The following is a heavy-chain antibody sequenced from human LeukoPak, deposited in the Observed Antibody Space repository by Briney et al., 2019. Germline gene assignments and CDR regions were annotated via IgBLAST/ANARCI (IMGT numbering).Heavy chain of an antibody. Sequence: GGSLRLSCAASGFTFSSYAMSWVRQAPGKGLEWVSTLSGSGVSTYYADSVKGRFTVSRDNSKNTLYLQIDSLRAEDTAVYYCAKDGIVGPTREFDYWGQGTLVTVSS. V-gene: IGHV3-23*01. J-gene: IGHJ4*02. CDR2: LSGSGVST. D-gene: IGHD1-26*01. CDR1: GFTFSSYA. CDR3: AKDGIVGPTREFDY.